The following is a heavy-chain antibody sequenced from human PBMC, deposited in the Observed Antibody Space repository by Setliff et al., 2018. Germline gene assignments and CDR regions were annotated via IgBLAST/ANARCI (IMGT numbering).Heavy chain of an antibody. Sequence: PSETLSLTCAVSGYSISSPHYWGWIRQPPGKGLEWIGSIKHSGNTYYNPSLKSRVTISLDTSKNQFSLNLSSVTAEDTAVYYCARASVVHAIAVGYWGQGTLVTVSS. CDR1: GYSISSPHY. CDR3: ARASVVHAIAVGY. V-gene: IGHV4-38-2*01. D-gene: IGHD2-15*01. CDR2: IKHSGNT. J-gene: IGHJ4*02.